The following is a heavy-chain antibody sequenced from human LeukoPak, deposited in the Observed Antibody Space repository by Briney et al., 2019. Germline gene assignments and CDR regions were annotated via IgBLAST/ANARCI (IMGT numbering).Heavy chain of an antibody. CDR2: ISAHNGNT. Sequence: ASVKVPCKASGYTFTSYGISWVRQAPGQGLEWMGWISAHNGNTNYAQKLQGRVTMTTDTSTSTAYMELRSLRSDDTAVYYCARAELRGWFDPWGQGTLVTVSS. J-gene: IGHJ5*02. D-gene: IGHD1-7*01. CDR3: ARAELRGWFDP. V-gene: IGHV1-18*01. CDR1: GYTFTSYG.